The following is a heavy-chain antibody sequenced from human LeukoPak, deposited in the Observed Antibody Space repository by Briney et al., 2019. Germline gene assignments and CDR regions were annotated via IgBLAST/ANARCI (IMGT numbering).Heavy chain of an antibody. J-gene: IGHJ4*02. D-gene: IGHD6-6*01. V-gene: IGHV4-34*01. CDR2: INHSGST. CDR3: ARGRGAARLHYY. Sequence: TSETLSLTCAVYGGSFSGYYWSWIRQPPGKGLEWVGEINHSGSTNYNPSLKSRVTISVDTSKNQFSLKVSSVTAADTAVYYCARGRGAARLHYYWGQGTLVTVSS. CDR1: GGSFSGYY.